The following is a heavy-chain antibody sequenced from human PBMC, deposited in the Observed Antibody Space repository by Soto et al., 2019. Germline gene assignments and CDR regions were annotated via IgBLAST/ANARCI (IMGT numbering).Heavy chain of an antibody. CDR1: GGTFSSYA. J-gene: IGHJ6*02. CDR3: ATGDISTWIDGMDV. CDR2: TFPMFGKA. D-gene: IGHD6-13*01. Sequence: SVKVSCKASGGTFSSYAISWVRQAPGQGLEWMGGTFPMFGKANYAQKFQGRVTISADKSTSTAYMELSSLTSEDTAVYYCATGDISTWIDGMDVWGQGTTVTVSS. V-gene: IGHV1-69*06.